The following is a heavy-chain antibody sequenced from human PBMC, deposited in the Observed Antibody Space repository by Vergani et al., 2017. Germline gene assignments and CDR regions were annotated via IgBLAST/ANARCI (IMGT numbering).Heavy chain of an antibody. Sequence: QVQLQESGPGLVKPSETLSLTCPVSCDSAISTDYHWGWIRQPPGKGLEWIGNMDYSGSTSYNPSLESRISISFETPKNQFSLRLTSVTAADTAVYYCASKRGACRAAYCHSYDFWGPGTLVGVSS. CDR2: MDYSGST. D-gene: IGHD2-15*01. CDR3: ASKRGACRAAYCHSYDF. V-gene: IGHV4-39*01. J-gene: IGHJ4*02. CDR1: CDSAISTDYH.